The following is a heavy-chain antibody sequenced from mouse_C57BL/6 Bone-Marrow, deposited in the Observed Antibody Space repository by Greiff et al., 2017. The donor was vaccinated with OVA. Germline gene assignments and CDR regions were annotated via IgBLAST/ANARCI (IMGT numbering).Heavy chain of an antibody. CDR3: AISADGYYAMDY. J-gene: IGHJ4*01. CDR2: IDPSDSYT. D-gene: IGHD2-3*01. V-gene: IGHV1-50*01. CDR1: GYTFTSYW. Sequence: VQLQQPGAELVKPGASVKLSCKASGYTFTSYWMQWVKQRPGQGLEWIGEIDPSDSYTNYNQKFKGKATLTVDTSSSTAYMQLSSLTSEDSAVYYCAISADGYYAMDYWGQGTSVTVSS.